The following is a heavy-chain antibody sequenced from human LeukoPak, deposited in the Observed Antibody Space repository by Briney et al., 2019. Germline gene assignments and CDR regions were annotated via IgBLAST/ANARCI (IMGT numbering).Heavy chain of an antibody. D-gene: IGHD3-22*01. CDR3: AKAPTSYYYDSSVDY. CDR2: IRYDGSNK. J-gene: IGHJ4*02. CDR1: GFTFTNYA. V-gene: IGHV3-30*02. Sequence: GGSLRLSCAASGFTFTNYALHWVRQAPGKGLEWVAFIRYDGSNKYYADSVKGRFTISRDNSKNTLYLQMNSLRAEDTAVYYCAKAPTSYYYDSSVDYWGQGTLVTVSS.